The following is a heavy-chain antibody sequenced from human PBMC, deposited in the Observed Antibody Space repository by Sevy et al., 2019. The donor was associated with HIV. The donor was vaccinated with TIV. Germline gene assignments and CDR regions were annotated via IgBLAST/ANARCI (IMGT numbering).Heavy chain of an antibody. D-gene: IGHD1-1*01. CDR1: GYTFTFYG. CDR3: ARGQLAKDHNWFDP. Sequence: ASVKVSCKGSGYTFTFYGMSWVRQAPGQGLEWIGWIDTNNGNTKYGLKFQDRVTMTTDTSTTTAYLEVRSLRPDDTAFYYCARGQLAKDHNWFDPWGQGTQVTVSS. V-gene: IGHV1-18*04. J-gene: IGHJ5*02. CDR2: IDTNNGNT.